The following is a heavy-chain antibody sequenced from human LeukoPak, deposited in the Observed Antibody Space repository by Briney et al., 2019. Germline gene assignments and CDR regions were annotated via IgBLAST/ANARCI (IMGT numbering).Heavy chain of an antibody. Sequence: GGSLRLSCAASGFTFSSYAMGWVRQAPGKGLEWVSGNTVSGGNTHYADSVKGRFTISRDNSKNTLYLQMSSLRAEDTAVYYCARTDRTGALGRFRMRSDAFDIWGQGPMVTVSS. J-gene: IGHJ3*02. CDR2: NTVSGGNT. CDR1: GFTFSSYA. V-gene: IGHV3-23*01. D-gene: IGHD3-16*01. CDR3: ARTDRTGALGRFRMRSDAFDI.